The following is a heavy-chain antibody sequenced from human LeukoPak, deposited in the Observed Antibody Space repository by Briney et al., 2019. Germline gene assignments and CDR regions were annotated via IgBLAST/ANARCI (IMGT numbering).Heavy chain of an antibody. CDR2: ISAYNGNT. Sequence: ASVKVSCKASGYTFTSYGISWMRQAPGQGLEWMGWISAYNGNTNNAQKLQGRVTMTTDTSTSTAYMELRSLRSDDTAVYYCARLRDRRNYGSGSYYDYWGQGTLVTVSS. V-gene: IGHV1-18*01. CDR3: ARLRDRRNYGSGSYYDY. CDR1: GYTFTSYG. D-gene: IGHD3-10*01. J-gene: IGHJ4*02.